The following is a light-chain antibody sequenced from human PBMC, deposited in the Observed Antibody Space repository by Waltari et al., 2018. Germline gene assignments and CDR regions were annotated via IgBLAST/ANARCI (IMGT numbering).Light chain of an antibody. CDR1: SSDVGGYNY. CDR3: CSYTTSTTYI. Sequence: QSAPTQPPSVSGSPGQSVTISCTGTSSDVGGYNYVSWYQQHPGKAPKLMIYGVSNRPSGVSDRFAGPKSGNTASLTISGLQAEDEADYYWCSYTTSTTYIFGVGTRLTVL. CDR2: GVS. V-gene: IGLV2-14*03. J-gene: IGLJ1*01.